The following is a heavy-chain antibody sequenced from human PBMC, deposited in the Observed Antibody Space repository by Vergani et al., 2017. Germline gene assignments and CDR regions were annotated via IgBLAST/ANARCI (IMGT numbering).Heavy chain of an antibody. Sequence: EVQLLESGGDLVQPGGSLRLSCAASGFTFIMHAMSWVRQAPGKGLEWVSTLSASDRRTHYADSVKGRFTIARDISKNTLFLHMNSLRPEDTAVYYCAKVGRSEVAGTFGAFDIWGQGARATVSS. CDR2: LSASDRRT. J-gene: IGHJ3*02. D-gene: IGHD6-19*01. CDR3: AKVGRSEVAGTFGAFDI. CDR1: GFTFIMHA. V-gene: IGHV3-23*01.